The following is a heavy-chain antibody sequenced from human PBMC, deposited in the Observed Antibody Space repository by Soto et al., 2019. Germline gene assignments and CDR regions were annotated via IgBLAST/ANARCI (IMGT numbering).Heavy chain of an antibody. V-gene: IGHV3-33*01. J-gene: IGHJ4*02. Sequence: QVQLVESGGGVVQPGRSLRISCAASGFSISSYAMHWVRQAPGKGLEWVAVIWYDGSNKYYTDSVKGRFTISRDNSKNALYLQMKSLRAEDTALYYCARGGPAVTRGKGDYWGQGTLVTVSS. CDR3: ARGGPAVTRGKGDY. CDR2: IWYDGSNK. D-gene: IGHD4-17*01. CDR1: GFSISSYA.